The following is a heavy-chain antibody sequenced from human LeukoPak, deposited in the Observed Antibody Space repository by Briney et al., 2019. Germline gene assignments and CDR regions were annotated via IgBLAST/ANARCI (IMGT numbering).Heavy chain of an antibody. D-gene: IGHD2-8*01. J-gene: IGHJ5*02. V-gene: IGHV1-18*04. Sequence: GGSVKVSCKASGYTFTSYGFSWVRQAPGKGLEWMGWISAYNGNTNYAQKLQGRVTMTTDTSTSTAYMELRSLRSDDTAVYYCARSPYDLDWFDPWGQGTLVTVSA. CDR3: ARSPYDLDWFDP. CDR1: GYTFTSYG. CDR2: ISAYNGNT.